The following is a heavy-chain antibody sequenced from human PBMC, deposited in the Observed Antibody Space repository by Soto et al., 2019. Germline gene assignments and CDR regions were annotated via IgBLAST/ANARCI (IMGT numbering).Heavy chain of an antibody. V-gene: IGHV1-3*01. CDR2: INAGNGNT. D-gene: IGHD1-26*01. CDR3: ARVRMGASSYYFDY. CDR1: GYTFTSYA. Sequence: GASVKVSCKASGYTFTSYAMHWVRQAPGQRLEWMGWINAGNGNTKYSQKFQGRVTITRDTSASTAYMELSSLRSEDTAVYDCARVRMGASSYYFDYWGQGTLVTVSS. J-gene: IGHJ4*02.